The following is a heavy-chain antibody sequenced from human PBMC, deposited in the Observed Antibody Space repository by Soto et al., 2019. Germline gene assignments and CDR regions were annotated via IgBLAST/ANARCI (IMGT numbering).Heavy chain of an antibody. V-gene: IGHV3-30-3*01. D-gene: IGHD3-3*01. CDR1: GFTFSSYA. J-gene: IGHJ6*02. CDR3: ARDQRFLVENYYGMDV. Sequence: GGSLRLSCAASGFTFSSYAMHWVRQAPGKGLEWGAVISYDGSNKYYADSVKGRFTISRDNSKNTLYLQMNSLRAEDTAVYYCARDQRFLVENYYGMDVWGQGTTVTVSS. CDR2: ISYDGSNK.